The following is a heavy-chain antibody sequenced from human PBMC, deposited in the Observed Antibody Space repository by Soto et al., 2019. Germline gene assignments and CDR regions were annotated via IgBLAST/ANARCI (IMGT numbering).Heavy chain of an antibody. CDR2: IYYSGTT. J-gene: IGHJ6*02. D-gene: IGHD2-8*01. V-gene: IGHV4-30-4*01. CDR1: GGSISSGEYY. Sequence: PSETLSLTCTVSGGSISSGEYYWSWIRQPPGEGLEWIGNIYYSGTTYNNPSLKSRVTISVDTSNNQFSLKLSSVTAADTAVYYYSSDVGFFCNGVCPAYYYYGMDAWGQGTTVTVSS. CDR3: SSDVGFFCNGVCPAYYYYGMDA.